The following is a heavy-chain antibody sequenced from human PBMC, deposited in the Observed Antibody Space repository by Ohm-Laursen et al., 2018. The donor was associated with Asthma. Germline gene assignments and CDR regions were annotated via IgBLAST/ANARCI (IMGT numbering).Heavy chain of an antibody. CDR2: ISSSSSYI. Sequence: GSLRLSCAASGFTFSSYSMNWVRQAPGKGLEWVSSISSSSSYIYYADSVKGRFTISRDNAKNSLYLQMNSLRAEDTAVYYCARVGYSSGWHWFDPWGQGTLVTVSS. D-gene: IGHD6-19*01. J-gene: IGHJ5*02. V-gene: IGHV3-21*01. CDR3: ARVGYSSGWHWFDP. CDR1: GFTFSSYS.